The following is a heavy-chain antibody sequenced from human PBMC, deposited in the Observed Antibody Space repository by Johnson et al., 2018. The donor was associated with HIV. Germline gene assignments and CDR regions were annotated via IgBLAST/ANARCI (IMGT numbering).Heavy chain of an antibody. CDR2: INSDGSST. J-gene: IGHJ3*02. CDR3: ARDRSSGWYGRVDAFDI. V-gene: IGHV3-74*01. D-gene: IGHD6-19*01. CDR1: GFTFSSYW. Sequence: VQLVESGGGLVQPGGSLRLSCAASGFTFSSYWMHWVRQAPGKGLVWVSRINSDGSSTSYADSVQGRFTISRDNAKNTLYLQMNSLRAEETAVDYCARDRSSGWYGRVDAFDIWGQGTMVTVS.